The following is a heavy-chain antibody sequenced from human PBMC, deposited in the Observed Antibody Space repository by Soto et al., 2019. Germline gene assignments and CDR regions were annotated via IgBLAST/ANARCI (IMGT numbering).Heavy chain of an antibody. J-gene: IGHJ3*02. CDR1: GGTFSSYA. D-gene: IGHD1-26*01. V-gene: IGHV1-69*13. CDR2: IIPIFGTA. CDR3: ARDRSGSYSDAFDI. Sequence: SVKVSCKASGGTFSSYAISWVRQAPGQGLEWMGGIIPIFGTANYAQKFQGRVTITADESTSTAYMGLSSLRSEDTAVYYCARDRSGSYSDAFDIWGQGTMVTVSS.